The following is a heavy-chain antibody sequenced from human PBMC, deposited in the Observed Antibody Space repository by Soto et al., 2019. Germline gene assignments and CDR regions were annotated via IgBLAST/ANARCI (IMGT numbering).Heavy chain of an antibody. CDR1: GGSFSGYY. D-gene: IGHD2-2*01. CDR2: INHSGST. J-gene: IGHJ6*03. V-gene: IGHV4-34*01. CDR3: ARGGIVVVPAAYYYYYYYMDV. Sequence: SETLSLTCAVYGGSFSGYYWSWIRQPPGKGLEWIGEINHSGSTNYNPSLKSRVTISVDTSKNQFSLKLSSVTAADTAVYYCARGGIVVVPAAYYYYYYYMDVWGKGTTVTVSS.